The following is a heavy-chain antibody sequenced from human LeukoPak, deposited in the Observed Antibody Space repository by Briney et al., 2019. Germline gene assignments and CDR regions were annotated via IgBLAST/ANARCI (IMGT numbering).Heavy chain of an antibody. Sequence: PGGSLRLSCEASTLNLISYWMHCVRRSRGKGVVWGSYIHCGGRSSNYGDSVKGRLTISRDNAKNTIYLQMNPLRAEDTAVYYCATGSGSYYDSWGQGPPVTVSS. CDR3: ATGSGSYYDS. D-gene: IGHD3-10*01. J-gene: IGHJ4*02. CDR1: TLNLISYW. CDR2: IHCGGRSS. V-gene: IGHV3-74*01.